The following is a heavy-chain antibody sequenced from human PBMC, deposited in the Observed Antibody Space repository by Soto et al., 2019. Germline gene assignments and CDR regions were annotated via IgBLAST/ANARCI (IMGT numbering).Heavy chain of an antibody. CDR1: GFTFTGFA. CDR3: ARVTGFYGSGEIDY. D-gene: IGHD3-10*01. Sequence: QVQLVESGGGVVQPGRSLRLSCAASGFTFTGFAMYWVRQAPGKGLEWVAVTSFDGSNEYYADFVEGRFTISRDNSKNTLYLQMNSLRPEDTAVYYCARVTGFYGSGEIDYWGQVTLGTVSS. J-gene: IGHJ4*02. CDR2: TSFDGSNE. V-gene: IGHV3-30-3*01.